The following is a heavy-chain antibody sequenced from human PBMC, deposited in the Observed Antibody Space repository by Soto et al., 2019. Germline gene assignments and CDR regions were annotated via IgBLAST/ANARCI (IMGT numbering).Heavy chain of an antibody. CDR1: GGSFSGYY. J-gene: IGHJ4*02. V-gene: IGHV4-34*01. Sequence: SETLSLTCAVYGGSFSGYYWSWIRQPPGKGLEWIGEINHSGSTNYNPSLKSRVTISVDTSKNQFSLKLSSVTAADTAVYYCATLKQLITFGGVIGNGQHFDYWGQGTLVTVSS. CDR3: ATLKQLITFGGVIGNGQHFDY. D-gene: IGHD3-16*02. CDR2: INHSGST.